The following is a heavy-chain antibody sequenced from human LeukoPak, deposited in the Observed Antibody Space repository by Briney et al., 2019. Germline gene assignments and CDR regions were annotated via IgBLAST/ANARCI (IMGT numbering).Heavy chain of an antibody. CDR2: IYYSGST. J-gene: IGHJ4*02. D-gene: IGHD5-12*01. CDR1: GGSISSGDYY. CDR3: ARISLRSEGFDY. Sequence: PSQTLSLTCTVPGGSISSGDYYGSWIRQPPGKGLEWIGYIYYSGSTYYNPSLKSRVTISVDTSKNQFSLKLSSVTAADTAVYYCARISLRSEGFDYWGQGTLVTVSS. V-gene: IGHV4-30-4*01.